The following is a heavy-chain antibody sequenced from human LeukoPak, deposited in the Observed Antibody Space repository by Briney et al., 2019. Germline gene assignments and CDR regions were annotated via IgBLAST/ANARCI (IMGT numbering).Heavy chain of an antibody. J-gene: IGHJ5*02. CDR1: GGSISSYY. Sequence: SETLSLTCTVSGGSISSYYWRWIRQPPGKGLEWIGYIYYRGSTNYNPSLKSRVTISVDTSKNQFSLKLSSVTAADTAVYYCARGGHSGYVSNWFDPWGQGTLVTVSS. CDR2: IYYRGST. D-gene: IGHD5-12*01. CDR3: ARGGHSGYVSNWFDP. V-gene: IGHV4-59*08.